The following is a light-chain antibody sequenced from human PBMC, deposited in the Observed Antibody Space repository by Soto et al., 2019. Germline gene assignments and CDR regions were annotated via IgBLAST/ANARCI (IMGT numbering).Light chain of an antibody. CDR3: CSSAPESTYV. CDR1: SSDVGAYDS. CDR2: KGT. Sequence: QSVLAQPASVSGSPGQSITISCTGTSSDVGAYDSVSWYQQHPHKAPQVIIYKGTRRPSGVSNRFSGSTSGNAASLTISGLQADDEADYFCCSSAPESTYVFGTGTKVT. V-gene: IGLV2-23*01. J-gene: IGLJ1*01.